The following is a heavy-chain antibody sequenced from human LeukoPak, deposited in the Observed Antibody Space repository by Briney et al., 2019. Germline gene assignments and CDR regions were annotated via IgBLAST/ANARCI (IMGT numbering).Heavy chain of an antibody. D-gene: IGHD3-22*01. V-gene: IGHV3-7*01. CDR1: GFTFSSYS. J-gene: IGHJ4*02. Sequence: GGSLRLSCAASGFTFSSYSMNWVRQAPGKGLEWVANIKQDGSEKHYVDSVKGRFTISRDNAKNLLYLQMNSLRAEDTAVYYCARIITMIVVAPFDYWGQGTLVTVSS. CDR2: IKQDGSEK. CDR3: ARIITMIVVAPFDY.